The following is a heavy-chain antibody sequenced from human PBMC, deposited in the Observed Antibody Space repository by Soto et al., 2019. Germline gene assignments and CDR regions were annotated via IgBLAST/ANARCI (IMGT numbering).Heavy chain of an antibody. J-gene: IGHJ6*02. V-gene: IGHV1-69*13. CDR3: ARGAAVAGTRPHEYYYYYGMDV. CDR2: IIPIFGTA. CDR1: GGTFSSYA. D-gene: IGHD6-19*01. Sequence: ASVKVSCKASGGTFSSYAISWVRQAPGQGLEWMGGIIPIFGTANYAQKFQGRVTITADESTSTAYMELSSLRSEDTAVYYCARGAAVAGTRPHEYYYYYGMDVWGQGTTVTVSS.